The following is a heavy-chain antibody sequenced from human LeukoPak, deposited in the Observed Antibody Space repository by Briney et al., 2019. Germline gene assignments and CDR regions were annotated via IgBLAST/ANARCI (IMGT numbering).Heavy chain of an antibody. D-gene: IGHD6-19*01. V-gene: IGHV3-7*01. J-gene: IGHJ5*01. CDR1: GIILSSYW. Sequence: PEGSLRLSCAASGIILSSYWMSWVRQAPGKGLEWVANIKQDGSEKWYVDSVKGRFTISRDNAKNSLYLQMNSLRVEDTAVYYCAREFRSGYNSRWFDYWGQGTLVTVSS. CDR2: IKQDGSEK. CDR3: AREFRSGYNSRWFDY.